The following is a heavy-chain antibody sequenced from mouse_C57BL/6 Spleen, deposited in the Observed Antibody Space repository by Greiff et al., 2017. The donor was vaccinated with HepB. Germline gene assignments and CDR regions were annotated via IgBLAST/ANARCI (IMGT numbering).Heavy chain of an antibody. Sequence: QVQLQQPGAELVKPGASVKLSCKASGYTFTSYWMQWVKQRPGQGLEWIGEIDPSDSYTNYNQKFKGKATLTVDTSSSTAYMQLSSLTSEDSAVYYGARPVYGSSFDYWGQGTTLTVAS. CDR3: ARPVYGSSFDY. J-gene: IGHJ2*01. CDR1: GYTFTSYW. D-gene: IGHD1-1*01. V-gene: IGHV1-50*01. CDR2: IDPSDSYT.